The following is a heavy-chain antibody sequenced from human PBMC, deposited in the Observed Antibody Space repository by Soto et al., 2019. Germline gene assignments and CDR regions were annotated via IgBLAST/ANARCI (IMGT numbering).Heavy chain of an antibody. V-gene: IGHV3-48*03. CDR3: ARAGGGYDLYYYYGMDV. CDR1: GFTFSSYE. J-gene: IGHJ6*02. D-gene: IGHD5-12*01. Sequence: GGSLRLSCAASGFTFSSYEMNWVRQAPGKGLEWVSYISSSGSTIYYADSVKGRFTISRDNEKNSLYLQMNSLRAEDTAVYYCARAGGGYDLYYYYGMDVWGQGTTVTVSS. CDR2: ISSSGSTI.